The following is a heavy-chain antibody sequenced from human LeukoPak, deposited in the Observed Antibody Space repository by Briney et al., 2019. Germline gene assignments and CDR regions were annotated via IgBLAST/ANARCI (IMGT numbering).Heavy chain of an antibody. CDR3: ARDAEGYCTNGVCPREYYYYYGMDV. D-gene: IGHD2-8*01. CDR2: IWYDGSNK. Sequence: PGGSPRLSCAASGFTFSSYGMHWVRQAPGKGLEWVAVIWYDGSNKYYADSVKGRFTISRDNSKNTLYLQMNSLRAEDTAVYYCARDAEGYCTNGVCPREYYYYYGMDVWGQGTTVTVSS. V-gene: IGHV3-33*01. CDR1: GFTFSSYG. J-gene: IGHJ6*02.